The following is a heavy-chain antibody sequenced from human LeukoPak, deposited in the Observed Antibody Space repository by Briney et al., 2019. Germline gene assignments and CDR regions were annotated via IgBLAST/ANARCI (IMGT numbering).Heavy chain of an antibody. CDR1: GYTFTSYG. CDR2: ISAYNGNT. J-gene: IGHJ5*02. Sequence: ASVKVSCKASGYTFTSYGISWVRQPPAQGLEWMGWISAYNGNTNYAQKLQGRLTMTTDTSTSTAYMELRSLRSDDTAVYYCARAHYDFWSRHPRYNWFDPWGQGTLVTVSS. D-gene: IGHD3-3*01. V-gene: IGHV1-18*01. CDR3: ARAHYDFWSRHPRYNWFDP.